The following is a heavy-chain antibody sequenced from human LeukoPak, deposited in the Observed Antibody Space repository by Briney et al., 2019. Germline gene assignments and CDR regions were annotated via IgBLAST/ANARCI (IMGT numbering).Heavy chain of an antibody. V-gene: IGHV3-11*01. CDR1: GFTFSDYY. D-gene: IGHD2-21*01. J-gene: IGHJ2*01. Sequence: PGGSLRLSCAASGFTFSDYYMTWIRQAPGKGLEWVSYVSSSGNTIYFADSVKGRFTISRDNAANSLYLQMNSLRADDTAVYYCARVDCRSGGNCWFFDLWGRGTLVTVSS. CDR3: ARVDCRSGGNCWFFDL. CDR2: VSSSGNTI.